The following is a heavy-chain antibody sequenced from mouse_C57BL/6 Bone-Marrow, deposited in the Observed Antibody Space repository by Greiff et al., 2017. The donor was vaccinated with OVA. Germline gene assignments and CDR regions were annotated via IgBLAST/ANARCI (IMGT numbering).Heavy chain of an antibody. CDR1: GYTFTDYY. D-gene: IGHD2-2*01. CDR3: SRGRGYGY. V-gene: IGHV1-26*01. J-gene: IGHJ2*01. CDR2: INPNNGGT. Sequence: EVQLQQSGPELVKPGASVKISCKASGYTFTDYYMNWVKQSHGKSLEWIGDINPNNGGTSYNQKFKGKATFTVDKSSSTAYMELRSLTSEDSAVYYCSRGRGYGYWGQGTTLTVSS.